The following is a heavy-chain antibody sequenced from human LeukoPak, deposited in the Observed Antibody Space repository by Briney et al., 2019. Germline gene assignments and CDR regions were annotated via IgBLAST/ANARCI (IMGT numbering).Heavy chain of an antibody. CDR3: ARHKDTAMVTEFDY. CDR1: GGSISSYY. D-gene: IGHD5-18*01. V-gene: IGHV4-59*08. Sequence: PSGTLSLTCTVSGGSISSYYWSWIRQPPGKGLEWIGYIYYSGSTNYNPSLKSRVTISVDTSKNQFSLKLSSVTAADTAVYYCARHKDTAMVTEFDYWGQGTLVTVSS. CDR2: IYYSGST. J-gene: IGHJ4*02.